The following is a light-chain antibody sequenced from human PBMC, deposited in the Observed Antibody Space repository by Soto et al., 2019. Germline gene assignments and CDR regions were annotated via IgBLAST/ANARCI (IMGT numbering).Light chain of an antibody. CDR3: SSYAGNNIVV. V-gene: IGLV2-8*01. CDR1: SGDVGGYNY. J-gene: IGLJ2*01. Sequence: QAVVTQPPSVSGSPGQSVTISCSGTSGDVGGYNYVSWYQQHPGTAPKLVIYEVSERPSAVPDRFSGSKSGNTASLTVSGLQADDEADYYCSSYAGNNIVVFGGGTKLTVL. CDR2: EVS.